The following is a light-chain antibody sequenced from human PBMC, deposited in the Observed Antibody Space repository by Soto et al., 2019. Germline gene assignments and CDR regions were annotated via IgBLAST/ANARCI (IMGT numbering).Light chain of an antibody. J-gene: IGLJ2*01. V-gene: IGLV2-8*01. CDR1: SSDVGGYNY. Sequence: QSVLTQPPSASGSPGQSVTISCTGTSSDVGGYNYVSWYQQHPGKVPKLMIYEVNKRPSGVPDRFSGSKSGNTASLAVSGLQAEDEAEYYCSSYGGSNNLIFGGGTKLTVL. CDR2: EVN. CDR3: SSYGGSNNLI.